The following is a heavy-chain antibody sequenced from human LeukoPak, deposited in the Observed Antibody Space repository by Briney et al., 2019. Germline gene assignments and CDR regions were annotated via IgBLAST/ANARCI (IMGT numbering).Heavy chain of an antibody. V-gene: IGHV3-23*01. CDR3: TKGSAGGRPYYFDN. Sequence: PGVSLRLSCAASGFTFDNYALSWVRQAPGKGLDWISGVDGSGAYTYYSDSVKGRFTISRDDSKNTLYLLMDSLRAEDTAVYFCTKGSAGGRPYYFDNWGQGTLVTVSS. CDR1: GFTFDNYA. CDR2: VDGSGAYT. D-gene: IGHD2-15*01. J-gene: IGHJ4*02.